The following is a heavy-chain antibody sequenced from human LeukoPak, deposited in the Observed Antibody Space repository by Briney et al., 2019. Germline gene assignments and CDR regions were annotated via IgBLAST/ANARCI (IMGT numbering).Heavy chain of an antibody. J-gene: IGHJ4*02. CDR3: AKDLYTSGWSFDY. V-gene: IGHV3-30*18. CDR1: GFTFSNYG. D-gene: IGHD6-19*01. Sequence: SGGSLRLSCAASGFTFSNYGMHWVRQAPGKGLEWVAMTSYDGSNKYYADSVKGRFTISRDNSKNTLYLQMNSLRAEDRAVYYCAKDLYTSGWSFDYWGQGTLVTVSS. CDR2: TSYDGSNK.